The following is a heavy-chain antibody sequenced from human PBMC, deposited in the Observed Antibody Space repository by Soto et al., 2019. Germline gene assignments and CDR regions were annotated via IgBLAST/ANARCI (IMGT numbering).Heavy chain of an antibody. CDR2: INAGNGNT. V-gene: IGHV1-3*01. CDR1: GYTFTSYA. Sequence: GASVKVSCKASGYTFTSYAMHWVRQAPGQRLEWMGWINAGNGNTKYSQKFKGRVTITRDTSASTAYMELSSLRSEDTTVYYCARSLGLGYYYYMDVWGKGTTVTVS. J-gene: IGHJ6*03. CDR3: ARSLGLGYYYYMDV. D-gene: IGHD3-16*01.